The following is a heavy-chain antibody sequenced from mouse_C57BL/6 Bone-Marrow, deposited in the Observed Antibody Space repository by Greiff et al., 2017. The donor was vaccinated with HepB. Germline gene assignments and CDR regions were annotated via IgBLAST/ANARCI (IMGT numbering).Heavy chain of an antibody. CDR2: IDPSDSYT. CDR3: ARTSFHDYGSSYLYYFDY. D-gene: IGHD1-1*01. V-gene: IGHV1-69*01. J-gene: IGHJ2*01. Sequence: QVQLKQSGAELVRPGASVKLSCTASGFNIKDDYMHWVKQRPGQGLEWIGEIDPSDSYTNYNQKFKGKSTLTVDKSSSTAYMQLSSLTSEDSAVYDCARTSFHDYGSSYLYYFDYWGQGTTLTVSS. CDR1: GFNIKDDY.